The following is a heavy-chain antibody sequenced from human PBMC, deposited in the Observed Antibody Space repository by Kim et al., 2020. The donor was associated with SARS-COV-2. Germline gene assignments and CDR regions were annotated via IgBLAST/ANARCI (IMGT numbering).Heavy chain of an antibody. J-gene: IGHJ4*02. CDR3: AKPVSVAARRGKNYTDY. V-gene: IGHV3-23*01. Sequence: GKGRFTISEDNSKNTLDLQMNSLRAEDTAVYYCAKPVSVAARRGKNYTDYWGQGTLVTVSS. D-gene: IGHD6-6*01.